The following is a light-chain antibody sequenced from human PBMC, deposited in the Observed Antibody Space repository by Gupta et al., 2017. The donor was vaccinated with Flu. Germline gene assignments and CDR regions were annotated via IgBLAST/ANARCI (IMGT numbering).Light chain of an antibody. J-gene: IGLJ2*01. Sequence: PGKTARITCSGDAFTKKYAHWYQQKAGLAPSLVIYEDDKRPAGVPERFTGSTSGTMATLTISGAREEEEADYYCYSTDGTGDHEFGGGTKLTVL. CDR1: AFTKKY. CDR3: YSTDGTGDHE. CDR2: EDD. V-gene: IGLV3-10*01.